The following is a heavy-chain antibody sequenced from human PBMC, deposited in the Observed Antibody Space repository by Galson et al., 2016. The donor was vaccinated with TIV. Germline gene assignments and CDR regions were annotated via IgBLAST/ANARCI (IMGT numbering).Heavy chain of an antibody. CDR3: AMADGHNLVYAFDI. J-gene: IGHJ3*02. CDR1: GFTFSAYA. CDR2: IWYHGSNK. V-gene: IGHV3-33*01. D-gene: IGHD5-24*01. Sequence: SLRLSCAASGFTFSAYAMHWVRQAPGKGLEWVAVIWYHGSNKYYADSVKGRFTTSRDNSKNTLNLQMNSLRADDTAVYYCAMADGHNLVYAFDIWGQGTMVTVSS.